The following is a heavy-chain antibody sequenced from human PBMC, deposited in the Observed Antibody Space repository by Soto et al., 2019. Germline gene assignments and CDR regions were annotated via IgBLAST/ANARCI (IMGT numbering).Heavy chain of an antibody. CDR3: AGRKYTYRRPPGFDY. CDR2: IYPGDSYT. V-gene: IGHV5-51*01. J-gene: IGHJ4*02. Sequence: PGASLKISCKGPEYIFSTYWIGWVRQMPGKGLEWMGIIYPGDSYTTYSPSFQGQVTISADKSISTAYLQWSSLKASDTAMYYCAGRKYTYRRPPGFDYWGQGTLVTVSS. CDR1: EYIFSTYW. D-gene: IGHD5-18*01.